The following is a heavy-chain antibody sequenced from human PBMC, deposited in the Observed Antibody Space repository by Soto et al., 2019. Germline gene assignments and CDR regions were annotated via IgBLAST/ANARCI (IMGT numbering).Heavy chain of an antibody. V-gene: IGHV1-18*04. J-gene: IGHJ6*02. Sequence: QVQLVQSGAEVKKPGASVKVSCKASGYTFTSYGISWVRQAPGQGLEWMGWISAYNGNTNYAQKLQGRVTMTTDTYTSTAYMELRSLRSDDTAVYYCARVPAATLFLYGMDVWGQGTTVTVSS. CDR3: ARVPAATLFLYGMDV. D-gene: IGHD2-2*01. CDR2: ISAYNGNT. CDR1: GYTFTSYG.